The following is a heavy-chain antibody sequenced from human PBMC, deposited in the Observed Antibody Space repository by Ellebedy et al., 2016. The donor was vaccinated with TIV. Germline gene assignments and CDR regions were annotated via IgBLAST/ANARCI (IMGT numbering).Heavy chain of an antibody. J-gene: IGHJ4*02. CDR1: GFTFSSYA. Sequence: PGGSLRLSCAASGFTFSSYAMSWVRQAPGKGLEWVSAISGSGGSTDYADSVKGRFTISRDNSKNTLYLQMNSLRAEDTAVYYCAKYRWEWLLLAEFDYWGQGTLVTVSS. D-gene: IGHD5-12*01. CDR3: AKYRWEWLLLAEFDY. CDR2: ISGSGGST. V-gene: IGHV3-23*01.